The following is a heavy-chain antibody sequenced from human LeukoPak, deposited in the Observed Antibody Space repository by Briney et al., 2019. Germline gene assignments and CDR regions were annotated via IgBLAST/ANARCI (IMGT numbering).Heavy chain of an antibody. CDR1: GGSFSGYY. CDR3: ARGRHYDILTGYYNERYFDY. J-gene: IGHJ4*02. V-gene: IGHV4-34*01. D-gene: IGHD3-9*01. CDR2: INHSGST. Sequence: PSETLSLTCAVYGGSFSGYYWNRIRQPPGKGLEWIGEINHSGSTNYNPSLKSRVTISVDTSKNDFSLKLSSVTAADTAVYYCARGRHYDILTGYYNERYFDYWGQRTLVTVSS.